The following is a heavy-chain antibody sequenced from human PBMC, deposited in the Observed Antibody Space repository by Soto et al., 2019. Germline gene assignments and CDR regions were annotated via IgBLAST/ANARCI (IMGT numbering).Heavy chain of an antibody. CDR1: GFTFSNYG. D-gene: IGHD6-25*01. V-gene: IGHV3-30*18. CDR2: ISYDGSNK. Sequence: PGESLRLSCAASGFTFSNYGMHWVRQAPGKGLEWVALISYDGSNKYYADSVKGRFTISRDNTKNTLYLQRNSLRAEDSAVYYCAKDLHSSGWAAYNFDYWGQGTLVTVAS. J-gene: IGHJ4*02. CDR3: AKDLHSSGWAAYNFDY.